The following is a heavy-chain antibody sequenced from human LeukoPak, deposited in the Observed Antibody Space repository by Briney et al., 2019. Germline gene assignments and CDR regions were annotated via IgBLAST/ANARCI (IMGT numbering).Heavy chain of an antibody. J-gene: IGHJ4*02. CDR1: GGSISSYY. CDR3: ARVPPRSSGWYFFDY. Sequence: SETLSLTCTVSGGSISSYYWSWIRKPPGKGLEWMGYIYYSGSTNYNPSLKSRVTISVDTSKNQFSLKLNSVTAADTAVYYCARVPPRSSGWYFFDYWGQGTLVTVSS. CDR2: IYYSGST. D-gene: IGHD6-19*01. V-gene: IGHV4-59*01.